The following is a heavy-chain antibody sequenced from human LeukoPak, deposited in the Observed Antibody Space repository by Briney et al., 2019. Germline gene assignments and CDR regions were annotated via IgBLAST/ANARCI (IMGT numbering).Heavy chain of an antibody. Sequence: PGGSLRLSCAASGFTFSSYSMNWVRQAPGKGLEWVSYISSSSSTIYYADSVKGRFTISRDNAKNSLYLQMNSLRAEDTAVYYCARSPTDYYGSGSYLPYYYYYMDVWGKGTTVTISS. J-gene: IGHJ6*03. V-gene: IGHV3-48*01. CDR1: GFTFSSYS. CDR2: ISSSSSTI. D-gene: IGHD3-10*01. CDR3: ARSPTDYYGSGSYLPYYYYYMDV.